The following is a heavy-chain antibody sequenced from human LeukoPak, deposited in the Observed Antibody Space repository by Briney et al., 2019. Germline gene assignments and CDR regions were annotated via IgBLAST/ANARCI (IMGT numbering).Heavy chain of an antibody. J-gene: IGHJ4*02. CDR2: IYTSGST. CDR1: GGSISSYY. D-gene: IGHD2-8*01. V-gene: IGHV4-4*09. CDR3: ARHAPLARRVTTLMVFDY. Sequence: SETLSLTCTVSGGSISSYYWSWIRQPPGKGLEWIGYIYTSGSTNYNPPLKSRVTISVDTSKNQFSLKLSSVTAADTAVYYCARHAPLARRVTTLMVFDYWGQGTLVTVSS.